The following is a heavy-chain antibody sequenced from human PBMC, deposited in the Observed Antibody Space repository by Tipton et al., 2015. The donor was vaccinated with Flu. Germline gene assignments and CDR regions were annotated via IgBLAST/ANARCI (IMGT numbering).Heavy chain of an antibody. Sequence: LVKPTQTLTLTCSFSGFSLTSSGMCVTWIRQPPGKALEWLARIDWDGDRHYSTSLKTRLSISKDTSTNRVVLTLTDMDPMDTATYYCVREIRGQNNYNHYLYGMDVWGQGTTVTVSS. V-gene: IGHV2-70*11. CDR2: IDWDGDR. CDR1: GFSLTSSGMC. CDR3: VREIRGQNNYNHYLYGMDV. J-gene: IGHJ6*02. D-gene: IGHD5-24*01.